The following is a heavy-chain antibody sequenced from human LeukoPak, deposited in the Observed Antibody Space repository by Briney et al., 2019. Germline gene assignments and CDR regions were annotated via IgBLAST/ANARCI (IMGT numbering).Heavy chain of an antibody. CDR1: GFTFSSFW. V-gene: IGHV3-7*03. CDR3: AKDSFIVVVVAASDY. CDR2: IDQDGSVR. J-gene: IGHJ4*02. Sequence: GGSLRLSCVASGFTFSSFWMSWVRQAPGKGLEFVANIDQDGSVRNYVDSVKGRFIISRDNAKNSLYLQMDSLRAEDTAVYYCAKDSFIVVVVAASDYWGQGTLVTVSS. D-gene: IGHD2-15*01.